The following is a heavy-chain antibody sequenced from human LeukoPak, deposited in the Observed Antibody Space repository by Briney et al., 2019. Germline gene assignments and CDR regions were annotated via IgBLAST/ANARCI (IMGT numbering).Heavy chain of an antibody. Sequence: PGGSLRLSCAASGFTFSSYSMNWVRQAPGTGLEWVASISGSSSYIYYADSVRGRFTISRDNTKNSLYLQMNSLRAEDTAVYYCARDDSGYSYYGMDVWGQGTTVTVSS. CDR2: ISGSSSYI. D-gene: IGHD2-21*02. J-gene: IGHJ6*02. CDR1: GFTFSSYS. V-gene: IGHV3-21*01. CDR3: ARDDSGYSYYGMDV.